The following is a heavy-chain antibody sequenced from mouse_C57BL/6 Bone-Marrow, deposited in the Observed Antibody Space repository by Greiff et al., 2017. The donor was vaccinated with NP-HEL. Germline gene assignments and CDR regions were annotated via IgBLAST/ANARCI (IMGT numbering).Heavy chain of an antibody. V-gene: IGHV5-9*01. CDR1: GFTFSSYT. D-gene: IGHD3-2*02. CDR2: ISGGGGNN. Sequence: EVKLMESGGGLVKPGGSLKLSCAASGFTFSSYTMSWVRQTPEKRLEWVATISGGGGNNYYPDSVKGRFTISRDNAKNTLYLQMSSLRSEDTALYYCARHEGKTAQATYWGQGTTLTVSS. J-gene: IGHJ2*01. CDR3: ARHEGKTAQATY.